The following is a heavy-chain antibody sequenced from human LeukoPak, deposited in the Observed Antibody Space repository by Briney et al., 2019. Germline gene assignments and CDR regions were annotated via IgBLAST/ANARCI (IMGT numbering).Heavy chain of an antibody. D-gene: IGHD1-7*01. V-gene: IGHV3-23*01. J-gene: IGHJ5*02. CDR3: AKGGWGNYVNWFDP. CDR2: ISGSGGST. CDR1: GFTFSGYA. Sequence: GGSLRLSCAASGFTFSGYAMSWVRQAPGKGLEWVSAISGSGGSTHYADSVKGRFTISRDNSKNTLYLQMNSLRAEDTAVYYCAKGGWGNYVNWFDPWGQGTLVTVSS.